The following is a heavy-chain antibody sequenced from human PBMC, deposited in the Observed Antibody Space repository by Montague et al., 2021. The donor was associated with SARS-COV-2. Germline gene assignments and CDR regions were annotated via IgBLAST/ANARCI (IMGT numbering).Heavy chain of an antibody. CDR3: ARESSQFFGSGPLDY. CDR1: GFTVSSTS. V-gene: IGHV3-66*01. D-gene: IGHD3-10*01. Sequence: SLRLSCAASGFTVSSTSMNWVRQVPGKGLEWVSSISSSSVTYSADSLKGRFTISRDNSKNTVYLQMNSLRAEDTAVYFCARESSQFFGSGPLDYWSQGSLVTVSS. J-gene: IGHJ4*02. CDR2: ISSSSVT.